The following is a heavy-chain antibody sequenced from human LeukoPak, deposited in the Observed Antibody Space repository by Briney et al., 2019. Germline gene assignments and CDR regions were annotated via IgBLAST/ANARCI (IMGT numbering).Heavy chain of an antibody. D-gene: IGHD3-9*01. CDR1: GGTFGSYA. V-gene: IGHV1-69*13. CDR2: IIPIFGTA. J-gene: IGHJ6*02. Sequence: ASVKVSCKASGGTFGSYAISWVRQAPGQGLEWMGGIIPIFGTANYAQKFQGRVTITADESTSTAYMELSSLRSEDMAVYYCARSDYDILTGSYYYYYGMDVWGQGTTVTVSS. CDR3: ARSDYDILTGSYYYYYGMDV.